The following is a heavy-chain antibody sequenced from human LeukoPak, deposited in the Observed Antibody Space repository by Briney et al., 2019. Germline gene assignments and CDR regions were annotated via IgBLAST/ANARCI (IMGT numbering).Heavy chain of an antibody. D-gene: IGHD4-17*01. J-gene: IGHJ4*02. CDR3: AAETPNDYGNY. Sequence: SVTVSCKASGYTFTGYYMQWVRQARGQRLEWIGWIVVGSGNTNYAQKFQERVTITRDMSTSTAYMELSSLRSEDTAVYYCAAETPNDYGNYWGQGTLVTVSS. CDR2: IVVGSGNT. V-gene: IGHV1-58*02. CDR1: GYTFTGYY.